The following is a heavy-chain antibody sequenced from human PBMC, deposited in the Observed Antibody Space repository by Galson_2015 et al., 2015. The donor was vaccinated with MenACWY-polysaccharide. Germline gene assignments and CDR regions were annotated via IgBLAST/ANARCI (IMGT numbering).Heavy chain of an antibody. J-gene: IGHJ4*02. CDR2: LSPSAGDT. Sequence: SLRLSCAATGFTFSSYGMGWVRQAPGKGPEWVSGLSPSAGDTFYADSVRGRFTISRDNSKNTLYLQMNSLRAEDTALYYCAKEAAHYGSGNYYDYWGQGTQVTVSS. V-gene: IGHV3-23*01. CDR1: GFTFSSYG. D-gene: IGHD3-10*01. CDR3: AKEAAHYGSGNYYDY.